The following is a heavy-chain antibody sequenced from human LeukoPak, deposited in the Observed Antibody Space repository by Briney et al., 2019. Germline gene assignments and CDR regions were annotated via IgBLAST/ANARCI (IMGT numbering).Heavy chain of an antibody. Sequence: SVKVSCKASGGTFSSYAIRWVRQAPGQGLAWMGRIIPILGIANYAQKFQGRVTITADKSTSTAYMELSSLRSEDTAVYYCARGGSMYRSTSCSYWGQGTLVTVSS. V-gene: IGHV1-69*04. CDR2: IIPILGIA. CDR3: ARGGSMYRSTSCSY. J-gene: IGHJ4*02. D-gene: IGHD2-2*01. CDR1: GGTFSSYA.